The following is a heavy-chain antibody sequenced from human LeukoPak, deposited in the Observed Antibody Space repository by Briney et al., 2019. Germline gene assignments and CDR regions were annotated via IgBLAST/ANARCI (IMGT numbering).Heavy chain of an antibody. CDR2: INPNSGGT. J-gene: IGHJ5*02. CDR1: GYTFTGYY. Sequence: ASVKVCCTASGYTFTGYYMHWVRQAPGQGHEWMGWINPNSGGTNYAQKFQGRVTMTRDTSISTAYMELSSLRSEDTAVYYCARDLTMVRGARYRPYNWFAPWGQGTLVTVSS. V-gene: IGHV1-2*02. D-gene: IGHD3-10*01. CDR3: ARDLTMVRGARYRPYNWFAP.